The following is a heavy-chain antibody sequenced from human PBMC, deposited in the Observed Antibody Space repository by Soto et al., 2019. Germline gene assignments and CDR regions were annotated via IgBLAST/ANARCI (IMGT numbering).Heavy chain of an antibody. Sequence: QVQLVQSGAEVKKPESSVKVSCKAPGGTFSTYAISWVRQAPGQGLEWMGGIIPRFGTANYAQRFQDRVTIPADESTNTVYMELSSLRSEDTAVYFCASGIQLWLRRINNGYSGWGQGTLVTVSS. D-gene: IGHD5-18*01. CDR3: ASGIQLWLRRINNGYSG. J-gene: IGHJ4*02. V-gene: IGHV1-69*12. CDR2: IIPRFGTA. CDR1: GGTFSTYA.